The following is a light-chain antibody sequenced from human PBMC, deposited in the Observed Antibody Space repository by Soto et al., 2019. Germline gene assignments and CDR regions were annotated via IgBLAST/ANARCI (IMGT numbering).Light chain of an antibody. V-gene: IGKV3-11*01. Sequence: EVVLTQSPATLSLSPGERATLSCRASQGNRNYLAWYQQKPGQAPRLLIYDASNRATGIPARFSGSGSGTDFTLTISSLEPEDFAVYYCQQRSNWPAFGQGTKVDIK. CDR3: QQRSNWPA. CDR1: QGNRNY. CDR2: DAS. J-gene: IGKJ1*01.